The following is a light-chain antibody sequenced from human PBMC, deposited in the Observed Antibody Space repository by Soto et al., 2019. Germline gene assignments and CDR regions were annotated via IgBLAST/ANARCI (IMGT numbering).Light chain of an antibody. V-gene: IGKV1-27*01. CDR2: ASS. CDR1: QGISTY. CDR3: QNYNCAPWT. Sequence: DIQMTQSPSSLSASVGDRVTITCRASQGISTYLVWYQQKPGTVPKLLIFASSTLQSGVPSRFSGSGSGTDFTLTICSLQTEDVATYYCQNYNCAPWTVGQGTKLEIK. J-gene: IGKJ1*01.